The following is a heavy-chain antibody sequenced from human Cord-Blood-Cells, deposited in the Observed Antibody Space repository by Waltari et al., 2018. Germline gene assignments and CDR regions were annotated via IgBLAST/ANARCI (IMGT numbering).Heavy chain of an antibody. CDR3: ATSGYSSSWYFDY. Sequence: QVQLQQWGAGLLKPSETLSLTCAVYGGSFSGYYWSWIRQPPGKGREWLGEINHSGSTNYNPSLKSRVTISVDTSKNQFSLKLSSVTAADTAVYYCATSGYSSSWYFDYWGQGTLVTVSS. CDR1: GGSFSGYY. CDR2: INHSGST. V-gene: IGHV4-34*01. D-gene: IGHD6-13*01. J-gene: IGHJ4*02.